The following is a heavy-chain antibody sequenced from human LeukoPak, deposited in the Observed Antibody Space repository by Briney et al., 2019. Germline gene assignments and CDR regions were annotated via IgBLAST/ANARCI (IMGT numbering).Heavy chain of an antibody. CDR3: ARDMGDGYNYRYFQH. V-gene: IGHV1-2*02. CDR1: GYTFTSYY. J-gene: IGHJ1*01. D-gene: IGHD5-24*01. CDR2: INPNSGGT. Sequence: ASVKVSCKASGYTFTSYYMHWVRQAPGQGLEWMGWINPNSGGTNYAQKFQGRVTMTRDTSISTAYMELSRLRSDDTAVYYCARDMGDGYNYRYFQHWGQGTLVTVSS.